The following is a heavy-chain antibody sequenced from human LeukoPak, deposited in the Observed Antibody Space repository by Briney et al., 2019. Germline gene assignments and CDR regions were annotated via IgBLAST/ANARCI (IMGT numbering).Heavy chain of an antibody. CDR1: GFTFSSFA. Sequence: GGSLRLSCSASGFTFSSFAMHWVRQAPGKGLEWVAVISFDGSKKYYADSVKGRFTISRDNSKNTLYLQMNSLRAEDTAVYCCAREGISGTMSADFWGQGTPVTVSS. J-gene: IGHJ4*02. D-gene: IGHD1-20*01. V-gene: IGHV3-30*04. CDR2: ISFDGSKK. CDR3: AREGISGTMSADF.